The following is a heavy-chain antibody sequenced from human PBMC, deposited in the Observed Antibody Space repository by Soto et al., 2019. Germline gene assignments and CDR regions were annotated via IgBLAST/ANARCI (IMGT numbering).Heavy chain of an antibody. CDR2: IKQDGSEK. D-gene: IGHD3-3*01. J-gene: IGHJ2*01. CDR3: ARHWGGDSFGVALLSPGNWYFDL. Sequence: GGSLRLSCAASGFTFSSYWMSWVRQAPGKGLEWVANIKQDGSEKYYVDSVKGRFTISRDNAKNSLYLHMNSLRAEDSALYYCARHWGGDSFGVALLSPGNWYFDLWGRGTLVTVSS. CDR1: GFTFSSYW. V-gene: IGHV3-7*01.